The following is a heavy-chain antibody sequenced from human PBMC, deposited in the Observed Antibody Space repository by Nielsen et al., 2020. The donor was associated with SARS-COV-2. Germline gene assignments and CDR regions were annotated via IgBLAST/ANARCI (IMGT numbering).Heavy chain of an antibody. J-gene: IGHJ6*02. CDR3: AKGEITLTLGYCSGGSCPLGMDV. CDR2: ISGSGGGS. D-gene: IGHD2-15*01. Sequence: GEFLKISCVASGFTFSTYAMTWVRQAPGKGLEWVSVISGSGGGSHYSDSVKGRFTISRDNAKNSLYLQMNSLRAEDTALYYCAKGEITLTLGYCSGGSCPLGMDVWGQGTTVTVSS. CDR1: GFTFSTYA. V-gene: IGHV3-23*01.